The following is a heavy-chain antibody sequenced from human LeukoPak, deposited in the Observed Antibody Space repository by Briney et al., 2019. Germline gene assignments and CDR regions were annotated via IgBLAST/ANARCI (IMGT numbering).Heavy chain of an antibody. CDR3: ATSRVFDY. J-gene: IGHJ4*02. CDR1: GFTFSDYF. V-gene: IGHV3-11*04. CDR2: INSAGNNI. Sequence: GGSLRLSCVASGFTFSDYFMSWIRQAPGKGLEWLSFINSAGNNIYYADSVKGRFTISRDNSRETLYLEMNSLRVEDTAIYYCATSRVFDYWGQGTLVAVSS.